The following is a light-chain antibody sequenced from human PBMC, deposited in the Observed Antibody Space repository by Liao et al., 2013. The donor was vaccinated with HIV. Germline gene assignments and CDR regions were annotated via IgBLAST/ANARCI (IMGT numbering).Light chain of an antibody. Sequence: SYELTQPPSVSVSPGQTASITCSGDKLGNKHASWYQQKPGQSPVLVIYQDTRRPSGIPERFSASNSGNTATLTISGTQAMDEADFYCQAWDSSTVVFGGGTKLTVL. CDR2: QDT. CDR3: QAWDSSTVV. CDR1: KLGNKH. J-gene: IGLJ2*01. V-gene: IGLV3-1*01.